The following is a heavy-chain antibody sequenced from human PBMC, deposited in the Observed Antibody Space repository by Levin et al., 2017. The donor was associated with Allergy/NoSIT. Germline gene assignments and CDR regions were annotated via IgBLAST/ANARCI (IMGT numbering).Heavy chain of an antibody. D-gene: IGHD1-26*01. CDR3: ARGVSSGSPYRAFDM. Sequence: GGSLRLSCAASGFTFTSYTMTWVRQAPGRGLEWVSTLRYSGDTTHYADSVKGRFTISRDGSRDTLFLQMNSLRPEDTAVYYCARGVSSGSPYRAFDMWGQGTMVTVSS. CDR1: GFTFTSYT. CDR2: LRYSGDTT. V-gene: IGHV3-23*01. J-gene: IGHJ3*02.